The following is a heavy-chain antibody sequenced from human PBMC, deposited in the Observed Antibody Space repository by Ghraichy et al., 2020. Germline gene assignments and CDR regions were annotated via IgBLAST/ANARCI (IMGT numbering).Heavy chain of an antibody. CDR2: IDHSGST. D-gene: IGHD5-12*01. V-gene: IGHV4-34*01. CDR1: GGSFSGYH. Sequence: SETLSLTCAVYGGSFSGYHWTWIRQPPGKGLECIGEIDHSGSTNHNPSLRSRVTMSIDTSRNQFSLKLTYVTAADTAVYYCARATIRDGMDVWGQGTTATVSS. J-gene: IGHJ6*02. CDR3: ARATIRDGMDV.